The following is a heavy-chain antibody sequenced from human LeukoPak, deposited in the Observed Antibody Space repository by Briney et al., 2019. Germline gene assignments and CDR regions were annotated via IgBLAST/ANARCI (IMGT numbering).Heavy chain of an antibody. CDR2: INHSGST. V-gene: IGHV4-34*01. D-gene: IGHD1-26*01. J-gene: IGHJ4*02. CDR1: GGSFSGYY. CDR3: ARGPPSGSYYF. Sequence: SETLSPTCAVYGGSFSGYYWSWIRQPPGKGLEWIGEINHSGSTNYNPSLKSRVTISVDTSKNQFSLKLSSVTAADTAVYYCARGPPSGSYYFWGQGTLVTVSS.